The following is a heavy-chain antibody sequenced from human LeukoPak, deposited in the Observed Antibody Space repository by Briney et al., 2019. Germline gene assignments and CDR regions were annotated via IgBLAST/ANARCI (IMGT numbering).Heavy chain of an antibody. J-gene: IGHJ3*02. CDR3: ARSSGSSINGAFDI. Sequence: PGGSLRLSCAAWGFTFSDYYMSWLRQARGKGVEGGSYISSSGSSIYYANSLKGRFPISIDNSKTTLYLQMGSLRAEDMAVYYCARSSGSSINGAFDIWGQGTMVTVSS. CDR2: ISSSGSSI. CDR1: GFTFSDYY. D-gene: IGHD1-26*01. V-gene: IGHV3-11*04.